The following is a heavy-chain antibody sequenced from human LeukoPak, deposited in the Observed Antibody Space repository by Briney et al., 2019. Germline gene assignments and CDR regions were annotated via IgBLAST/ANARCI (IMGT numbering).Heavy chain of an antibody. CDR3: ARDRMGHSLLDY. CDR2: INPSGGGT. J-gene: IGHJ4*02. V-gene: IGHV1-46*01. D-gene: IGHD2-15*01. Sequence: WASVKVSCKASGYTFTSYYMHWVRQAPGQGLEWMEIINPSGGGTSYAQKFQGRVTMTRDTSTSTVYMELSSLRSEDTAVYYCARDRMGHSLLDYWGQGTLVTVSS. CDR1: GYTFTSYY.